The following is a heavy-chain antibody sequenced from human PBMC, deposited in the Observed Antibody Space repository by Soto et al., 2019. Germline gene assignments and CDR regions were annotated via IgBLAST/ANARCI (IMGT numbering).Heavy chain of an antibody. V-gene: IGHV1-46*01. Sequence: ASVKVSCKASGYTFTSYYMHWVRQAPGQGLEWMGIINPSGGSTSYAQKFQGRVTMTRDTSTSTVYMELSSLRSEDTAVYYCARGDIVEVTASYYYYGMDVWGQGTTVTVSS. CDR1: GYTFTSYY. CDR3: ARGDIVEVTASYYYYGMDV. J-gene: IGHJ6*02. CDR2: INPSGGST. D-gene: IGHD2-21*02.